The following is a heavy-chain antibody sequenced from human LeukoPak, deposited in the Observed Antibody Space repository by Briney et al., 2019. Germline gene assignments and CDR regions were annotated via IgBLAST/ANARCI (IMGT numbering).Heavy chain of an antibody. J-gene: IGHJ4*02. CDR3: AKAHTYYYDSSGYYPYYFDY. Sequence: PGGSLRLSCAASGFTFSSYSMNWVRQAPGKGLEWVSAISGSGGSTYYADSVKGRFTISRDNSKNTLYLQMNSLRAEDTAVYYCAKAHTYYYDSSGYYPYYFDYWGQGTLVTVSS. D-gene: IGHD3-22*01. CDR2: ISGSGGST. V-gene: IGHV3-23*01. CDR1: GFTFSSYS.